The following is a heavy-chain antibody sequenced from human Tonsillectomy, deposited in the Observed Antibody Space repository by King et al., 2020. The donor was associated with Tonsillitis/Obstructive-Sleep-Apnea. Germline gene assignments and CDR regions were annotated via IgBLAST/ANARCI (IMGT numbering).Heavy chain of an antibody. Sequence: VQLVESGSELKKPGASVKVSCKASGYTFTSYAMNWVRQAPGQGLEWMGWIDTNTGNPTYAQGFTGRFVFSLDTAVSTAYLQSSSLKAEDTAVYYCARGPHQYYDFWSGYHVDYWGQGTLVTVSS. V-gene: IGHV7-4-1*02. CDR3: ARGPHQYYDFWSGYHVDY. CDR2: IDTNTGNP. D-gene: IGHD3-3*01. J-gene: IGHJ4*02. CDR1: GYTFTSYA.